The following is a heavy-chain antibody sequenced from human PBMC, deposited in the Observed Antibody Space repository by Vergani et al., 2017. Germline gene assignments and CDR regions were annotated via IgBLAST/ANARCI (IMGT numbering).Heavy chain of an antibody. J-gene: IGHJ5*02. CDR3: ARDLRLLYNRFDP. Sequence: QVQLVESGGGVVQPGRSLRLSCAASGFTFNQYGMHWVRQAPGKGLEWVAVTWYDGNNKQYEDSVKGRFTISRDNSKRTMYLQMNSLRDDETGVYYCARDLRLLYNRFDPWGQGTLVTVSS. CDR2: TWYDGNNK. CDR1: GFTFNQYG. D-gene: IGHD1-14*01. V-gene: IGHV3-33*01.